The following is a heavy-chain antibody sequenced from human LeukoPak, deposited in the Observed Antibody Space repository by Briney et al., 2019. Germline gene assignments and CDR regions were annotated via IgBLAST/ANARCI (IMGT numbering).Heavy chain of an antibody. J-gene: IGHJ4*02. Sequence: PGGSLRLSCAASGFTFSSYAMSWVRQAPGKGLEWVSAISGSAIYYADSVKGRFTISRDNAKSSLYLQMNSLRVEDTAVYYCARGGSLGYWGQGTLVTVSS. D-gene: IGHD6-19*01. V-gene: IGHV3-69-1*02. CDR3: ARGGSLGY. CDR1: GFTFSSYA. CDR2: ISGSAI.